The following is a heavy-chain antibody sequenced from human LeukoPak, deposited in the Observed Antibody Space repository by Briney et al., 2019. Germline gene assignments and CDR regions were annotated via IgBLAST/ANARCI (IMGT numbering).Heavy chain of an antibody. CDR2: IYYSGSA. Sequence: SETLSLTCTVSGGSISSYYWSWIRQPPGKGLEWIGYIYYSGSANYNPSLKSRVTISVDTSKNQFSLKLSSVTAADTAVYYCARHYLPAYGFDYWGQGTLVTVSS. D-gene: IGHD4-17*01. CDR1: GGSISSYY. J-gene: IGHJ4*02. V-gene: IGHV4-59*08. CDR3: ARHYLPAYGFDY.